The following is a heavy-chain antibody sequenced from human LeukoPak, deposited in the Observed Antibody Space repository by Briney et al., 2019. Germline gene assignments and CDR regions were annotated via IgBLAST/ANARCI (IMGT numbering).Heavy chain of an antibody. V-gene: IGHV3-66*02. Sequence: GGSLRLSCAASGFTVSSNYMSWVRQAPGKGLEWVSVIYSGGSTYYADSVRGRFTISRDNSKNTLYLQMNSLSAEDTAVYYCAKDGRGSYYPDGYPAPYYFDYWGQGTLVTVSS. CDR3: AKDGRGSYYPDGYPAPYYFDY. CDR1: GFTVSSNY. J-gene: IGHJ4*02. CDR2: IYSGGST. D-gene: IGHD1-26*01.